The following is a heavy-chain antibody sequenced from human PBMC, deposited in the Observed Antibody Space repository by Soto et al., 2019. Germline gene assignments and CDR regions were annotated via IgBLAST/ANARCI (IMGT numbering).Heavy chain of an antibody. D-gene: IGHD3-3*01. Sequence: ASVKVSCKASGYTFTSYDINWVRQATGQGLEWMGWMNPNSGNTGYAQKFQGRVTMTRNTSISTAYMELSSLRSEDTAVYYCAREGVRGTIFGVSMDVWGKGTTVTVSS. CDR1: GYTFTSYD. V-gene: IGHV1-8*01. CDR2: MNPNSGNT. CDR3: AREGVRGTIFGVSMDV. J-gene: IGHJ6*04.